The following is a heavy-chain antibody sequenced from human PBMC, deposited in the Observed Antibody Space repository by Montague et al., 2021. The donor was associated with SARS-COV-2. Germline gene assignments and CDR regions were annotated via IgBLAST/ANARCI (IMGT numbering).Heavy chain of an antibody. J-gene: IGHJ4*02. CDR2: ISGSGGST. Sequence: SLRLSCAASGFTFSRYAMSWVRQAPGKGLEWVSAISGSGGSTYYXXSLKVRFTISRDNSKNTLYLQMNSLRAEDTAVYYCAKDLEFGIVVVITYYFDYWGQGTLVTVSS. D-gene: IGHD3-22*01. CDR3: AKDLEFGIVVVITYYFDY. CDR1: GFTFSRYA. V-gene: IGHV3-23*01.